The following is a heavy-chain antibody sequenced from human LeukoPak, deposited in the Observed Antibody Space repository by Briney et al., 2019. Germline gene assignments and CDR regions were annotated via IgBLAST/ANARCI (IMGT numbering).Heavy chain of an antibody. V-gene: IGHV3-9*01. CDR1: GFTFDDYA. J-gene: IGHJ4*02. CDR2: ISWNSGSI. D-gene: IGHD5-18*01. Sequence: GGSLRLSCAASGFTFDDYAMHWVRQAPGKGLEWVSGISWNSGSIGYVDSVKGRFTISRDNAKNSLYLQMISLRAEDTAVYYCARHLSGVTGYTYGRGIDYWGQGTLVTVSS. CDR3: ARHLSGVTGYTYGRGIDY.